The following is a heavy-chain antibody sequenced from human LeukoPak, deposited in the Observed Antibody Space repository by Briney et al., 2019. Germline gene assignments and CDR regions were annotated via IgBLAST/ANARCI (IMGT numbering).Heavy chain of an antibody. CDR1: GFTFKNYN. D-gene: IGHD2/OR15-2a*01. J-gene: IGHJ4*02. CDR3: ARDFYDGFALDY. V-gene: IGHV3-21*01. Sequence: MPGGSLRLSCAASGFTFKNYNMVWVRQAPGKGLEWVSFIFSTSTYIYYRDSVRGRFTISRDNAKNSLFLQMDSLTVEDTPIYYCARDFYDGFALDYWGQGSPVTVSS. CDR2: IFSTSTYI.